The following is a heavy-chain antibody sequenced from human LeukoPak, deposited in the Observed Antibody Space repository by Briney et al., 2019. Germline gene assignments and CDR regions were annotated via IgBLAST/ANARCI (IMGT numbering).Heavy chain of an antibody. J-gene: IGHJ4*02. D-gene: IGHD4-11*01. CDR2: ISGSGDGT. Sequence: GGSLRLSCAASGLTPSSCGMSWVRQAPGKGLEWVSAISGSGDGTYYADSVKGRFTISRDNSKNTVYLQMNSLRAEDTAVYYCAKVIYSNYGYFDYWGQGTLVTVSS. CDR3: AKVIYSNYGYFDY. CDR1: GLTPSSCG. V-gene: IGHV3-23*01.